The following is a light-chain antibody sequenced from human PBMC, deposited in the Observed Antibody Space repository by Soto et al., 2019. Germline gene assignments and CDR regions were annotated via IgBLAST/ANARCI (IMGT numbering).Light chain of an antibody. Sequence: QSVLTQPPSASGTPGQRVTISCSGSSSNIGSNYVYWYQQLPGTAPKLLIYKDNQRPSGVPDRFSGSKSGTSASLAISGFRSEDEADYYCAAWDGXLSEVFGTGTKVTVL. CDR1: SSNIGSNY. J-gene: IGLJ1*01. CDR3: AAWDGXLSEV. CDR2: KDN. V-gene: IGLV1-47*01.